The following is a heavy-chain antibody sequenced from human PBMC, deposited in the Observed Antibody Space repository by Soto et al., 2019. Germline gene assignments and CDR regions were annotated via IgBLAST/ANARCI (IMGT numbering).Heavy chain of an antibody. V-gene: IGHV1-69*02. Sequence: QVQLVQSGAEVKKPGSSVKVSCKASGGTFSSYTISGVRQAPGQGLEWMGRIIPILGIANYAQKFQGRVTITANKSTSKAYMELSSLRSEDTAVYYCARGLFRREYYFDYWGQGTLVTVSS. CDR1: GGTFSSYT. J-gene: IGHJ4*02. CDR3: ARGLFRREYYFDY. CDR2: IIPILGIA. D-gene: IGHD3-10*01.